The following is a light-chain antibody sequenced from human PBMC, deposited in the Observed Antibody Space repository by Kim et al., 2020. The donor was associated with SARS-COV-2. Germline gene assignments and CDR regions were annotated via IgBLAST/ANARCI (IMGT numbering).Light chain of an antibody. J-gene: IGKJ2*01. V-gene: IGKV1-5*03. Sequence: SASVGDRVTVACRASQSISTWLAWYQLRPGKAPKVLNYKTSSLESGVPSGVSGSGSGTEFTLTISSLQPDDFATYYCQQFNNYPYTFGQGTKLEI. CDR3: QQFNNYPYT. CDR2: KTS. CDR1: QSISTW.